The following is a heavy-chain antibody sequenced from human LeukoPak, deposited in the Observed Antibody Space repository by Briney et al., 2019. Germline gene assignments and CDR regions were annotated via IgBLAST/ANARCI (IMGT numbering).Heavy chain of an antibody. Sequence: EASVKVSCKASGYTFTGYYMHWVRQAPGQGLEWMGWINPNSGGTNYAQKFQGRVTMTRDTSISTAYMELSRLRSDDTAVYYCARVAGVAGAFMDVWGQGTTVTVSS. J-gene: IGHJ6*02. CDR1: GYTFTGYY. D-gene: IGHD6-19*01. CDR2: INPNSGGT. CDR3: ARVAGVAGAFMDV. V-gene: IGHV1-2*02.